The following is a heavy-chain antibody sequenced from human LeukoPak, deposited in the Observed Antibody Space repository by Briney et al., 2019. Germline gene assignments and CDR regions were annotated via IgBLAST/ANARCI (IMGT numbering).Heavy chain of an antibody. Sequence: ASVKVSCKASGYTFTGYFMHWVRQAPGQGLEWMGRINPNSGGTNYAQKFQGRVTMTRDTYISTAYMELSGLRSDDTAVYYCARDLSSTSNWELDYWGQGTLVTVSS. D-gene: IGHD7-27*01. V-gene: IGHV1-2*06. CDR1: GYTFTGYF. J-gene: IGHJ4*02. CDR2: INPNSGGT. CDR3: ARDLSSTSNWELDY.